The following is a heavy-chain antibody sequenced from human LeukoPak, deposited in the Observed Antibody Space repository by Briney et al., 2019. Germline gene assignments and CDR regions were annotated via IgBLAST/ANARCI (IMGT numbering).Heavy chain of an antibody. D-gene: IGHD3-3*01. Sequence: ASVKVSCKASGGTFSSYAISWVRQTPGQGLEWMGGIIPIFGTANYAQKFQGRVTITADESTSTAYMELSSLRSEDTAVYYCARDPGFTIFGVVIEDAFDIWGQGTMVTVSS. V-gene: IGHV1-69*13. CDR1: GGTFSSYA. J-gene: IGHJ3*02. CDR2: IIPIFGTA. CDR3: ARDPGFTIFGVVIEDAFDI.